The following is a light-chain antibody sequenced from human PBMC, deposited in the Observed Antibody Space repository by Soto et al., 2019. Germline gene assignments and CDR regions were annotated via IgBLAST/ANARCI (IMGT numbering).Light chain of an antibody. V-gene: IGLV2-14*01. CDR1: SSDVGGYNY. CDR2: EVS. J-gene: IGLJ1*01. Sequence: QSVLTQPASVSGSPGQSITISCSGTSSDVGGYNYVSWYQHHPGKAPKLMIYEVSNRPSGVSYRFSGSKSGITASLTISGLQAEDEADYYCSSYTSSNTLNVFGSATKV. CDR3: SSYTSSNTLNV.